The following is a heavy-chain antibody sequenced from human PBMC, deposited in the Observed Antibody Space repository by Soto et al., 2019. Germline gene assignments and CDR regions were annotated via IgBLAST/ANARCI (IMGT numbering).Heavy chain of an antibody. Sequence: SETLSLTCAVYGGSFSDYYWNWIRQHPGKGLEWIGYIYYSGSTYYNPSLKSRVTISVDTSKNQFSLKLSSVTAADTAVYYCARDRSSSWVYYYYGMDVWGQGTTVTVSS. CDR1: GGSFSDYY. CDR3: ARDRSSSWVYYYYGMDV. J-gene: IGHJ6*02. D-gene: IGHD6-13*01. CDR2: IYYSGST. V-gene: IGHV4-31*11.